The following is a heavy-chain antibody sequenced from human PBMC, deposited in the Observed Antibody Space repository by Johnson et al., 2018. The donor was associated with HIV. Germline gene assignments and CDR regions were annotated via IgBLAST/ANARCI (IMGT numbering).Heavy chain of an antibody. CDR3: AKDRRGKQQLVTGNDAFDI. D-gene: IGHD6-13*01. CDR2: ISGSGGST. J-gene: IGHJ3*02. V-gene: IGHV3-23*04. CDR1: GFTFSSFA. Sequence: VQLVESGGGVVRPGGSLRLSCAASGFTFSSFAMSWVRQAPGKGLEWVSYISGSGGSTYYADSVKGRFTISSDNSKNTLYLQMNSLRAEDTAVYYCAKDRRGKQQLVTGNDAFDIWGQGTMVTVSS.